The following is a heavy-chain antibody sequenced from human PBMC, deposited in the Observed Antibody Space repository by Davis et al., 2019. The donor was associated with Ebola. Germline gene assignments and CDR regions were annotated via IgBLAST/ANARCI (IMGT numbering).Heavy chain of an antibody. V-gene: IGHV3-15*01. CDR3: TTAPSRLPLYYYYGMDV. CDR1: GFTFSNAW. D-gene: IGHD2-15*01. CDR2: IKSKTDGGTT. Sequence: PGGSLRLSCAASGFTFSNAWMSWVRQAPGKGLEWVGRIKSKTDGGTTDYAAPVKGRFTISRDDSKNTLYLQMNSLKTEDTAVYYCTTAPSRLPLYYYYGMDVWGKGTTVTVSS. J-gene: IGHJ6*04.